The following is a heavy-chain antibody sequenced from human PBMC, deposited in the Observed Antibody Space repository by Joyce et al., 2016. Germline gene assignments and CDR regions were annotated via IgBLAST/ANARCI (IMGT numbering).Heavy chain of an antibody. J-gene: IGHJ4*02. CDR3: ASTFDTTGYYSGY. Sequence: QVQLVESGGGVVQPGRSLRLSCAASGFTFSRNALHWVRQAPGKGLECVAVIAYDGIHKYYSDSVKGRFTISRDNSKDTLYLQMHSLRAEDTAVYYCASTFDTTGYYSGYWGQGTLVSVSS. CDR1: GFTFSRNA. V-gene: IGHV3-30*04. D-gene: IGHD3-22*01. CDR2: IAYDGIHK.